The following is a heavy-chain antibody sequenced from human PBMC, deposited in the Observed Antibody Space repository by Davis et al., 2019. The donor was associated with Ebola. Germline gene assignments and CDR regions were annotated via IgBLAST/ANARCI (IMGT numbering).Heavy chain of an antibody. D-gene: IGHD2-2*01. V-gene: IGHV1-18*04. CDR2: ISAYNGHT. Sequence: ASVKVSCKASGYTFTSYGISWVRQAPGQGLEWLGWISAYNGHTNYAQKLQGRVTMTTDTSTSTAYMELRSLRSDDTAVYYCARDDSASDIVLVPAAMGFDYWGQGTLVTVSS. CDR1: GYTFTSYG. J-gene: IGHJ4*02. CDR3: ARDDSASDIVLVPAAMGFDY.